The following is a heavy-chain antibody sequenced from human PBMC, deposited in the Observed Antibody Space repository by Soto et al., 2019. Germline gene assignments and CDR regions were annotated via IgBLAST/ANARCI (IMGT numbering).Heavy chain of an antibody. V-gene: IGHV5-51*01. CDR2: IYPGDSDT. J-gene: IGHJ4*02. CDR1: GYSFTSYW. Sequence: PGESLKISCKGSGYSFTSYWIGWVRQMPGKGLEWMGIIYPGDSDTRYSPSFQGQVTISADKSISTAYLQWSSLKASDTAMYYCARGFGDIVGASNGFFFDYWGQGTLVTVSS. CDR3: ARGFGDIVGASNGFFFDY. D-gene: IGHD1-26*01.